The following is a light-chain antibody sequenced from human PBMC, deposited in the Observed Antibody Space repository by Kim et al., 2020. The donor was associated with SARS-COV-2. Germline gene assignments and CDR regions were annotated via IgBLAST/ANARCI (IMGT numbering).Light chain of an antibody. CDR2: GAS. Sequence: PGARATLSCRASQSVSSILSWYQQKPGQAPRLLIYGASTRATGIPARFSGSGSGTEFTLTISILQSEDFAVYYCQQYNNWWTFGQGTKVDIK. CDR1: QSVSSI. J-gene: IGKJ1*01. V-gene: IGKV3-15*01. CDR3: QQYNNWWT.